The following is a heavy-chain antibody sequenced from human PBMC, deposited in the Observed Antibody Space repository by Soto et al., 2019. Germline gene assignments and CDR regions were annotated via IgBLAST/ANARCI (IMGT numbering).Heavy chain of an antibody. J-gene: IGHJ4*02. CDR2: IYYSGST. D-gene: IGHD4-17*01. Sequence: SETLSLTCTVSGDSISSYYWSWIRQPPGKGLEWIGYIYYSGSTNYNPSLKSRVTISVDTSKNQFSLELSSVTAADTAVYYCAGSNGDQEDYRAQGTLVTVSA. CDR1: GDSISSYY. CDR3: AGSNGDQEDY. V-gene: IGHV4-59*01.